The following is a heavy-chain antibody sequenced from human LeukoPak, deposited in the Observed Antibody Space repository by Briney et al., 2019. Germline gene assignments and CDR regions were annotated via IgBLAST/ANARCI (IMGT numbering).Heavy chain of an antibody. J-gene: IGHJ4*02. CDR3: ARVFSGWYFYFDN. CDR2: INSDGSSS. D-gene: IGHD6-19*01. V-gene: IGHV3-74*01. Sequence: GWSLRLSCAASGFTFSSYWMHWVRQAPGKGLVWVSRINSDGSSSTYADSVKGRFTISRDNAKNTLYLQINSLRAEDTGVYFCARVFSGWYFYFDNWGQGTLVTVSS. CDR1: GFTFSSYW.